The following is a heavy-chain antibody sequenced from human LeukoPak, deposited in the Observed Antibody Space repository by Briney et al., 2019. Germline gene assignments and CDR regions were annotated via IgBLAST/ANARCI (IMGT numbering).Heavy chain of an antibody. D-gene: IGHD3-16*01. CDR3: ARARQVTQGGFVFDY. CDR2: ISYDGSNK. CDR1: GFTFSSYG. V-gene: IGHV3-30*03. Sequence: GGSLRLSCAASGFTFSSYGMHWVRQAPGKGLEWVAVISYDGSNKYYADSVKGRFTISRDNSKNTLYLQMNSLRAEDTAVYYCARARQVTQGGFVFDYWGQGTLVTVSS. J-gene: IGHJ4*02.